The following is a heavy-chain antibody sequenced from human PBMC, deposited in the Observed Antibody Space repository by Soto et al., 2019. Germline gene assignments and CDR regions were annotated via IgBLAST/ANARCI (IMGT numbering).Heavy chain of an antibody. CDR3: ATWHEREHAYDV. D-gene: IGHD1-1*01. CDR1: GFIFSTNA. Sequence: EVQLLESGGGLVQPGGSLRLSCAASGFIFSTNAMTWVRQAPGKGLEWVSIVSTSGGPTYYADSVKGRFTVSSDSSKTTVYLQMNDLRPDDTAVYYCATWHEREHAYDVWGQGTTVTVSS. V-gene: IGHV3-23*01. CDR2: VSTSGGPT. J-gene: IGHJ3*01.